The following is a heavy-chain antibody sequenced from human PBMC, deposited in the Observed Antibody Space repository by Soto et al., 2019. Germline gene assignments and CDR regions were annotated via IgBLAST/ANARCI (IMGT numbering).Heavy chain of an antibody. D-gene: IGHD3-3*01. V-gene: IGHV4-59*01. CDR2: IYYSGST. Sequence: SETLSLTCTVSGGSISSYYWSWIRQPPGKGLEWIGYIYYSGSTNYNPSLKSRVTISVDTSKNQFSLKLSSVTAADTAVYYCARTLNYDFWSMDVWGKGTTVTVSS. CDR3: ARTLNYDFWSMDV. J-gene: IGHJ6*03. CDR1: GGSISSYY.